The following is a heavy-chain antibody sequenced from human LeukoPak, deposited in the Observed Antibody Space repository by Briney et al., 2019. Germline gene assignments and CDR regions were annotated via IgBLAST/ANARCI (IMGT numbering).Heavy chain of an antibody. D-gene: IGHD5-18*01. CDR3: AGPRGYAYDNDAFDI. CDR1: GGSISTTNW. V-gene: IGHV4-4*01. J-gene: IGHJ3*02. CDR2: IYHSGSI. Sequence: SGTLSLTCAVSGGSISTTNWWSWVRQPPGKGLEWIGEIYHSGSINYNPSLKSRVTILVDESKNQFSLKLRSVTAADTAVYCCAGPRGYAYDNDAFDIWGQGTMVTVSS.